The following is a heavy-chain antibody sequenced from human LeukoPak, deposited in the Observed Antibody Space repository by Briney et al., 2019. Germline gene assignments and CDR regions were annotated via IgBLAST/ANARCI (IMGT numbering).Heavy chain of an antibody. CDR2: IYSSGRT. CDR3: ARKYPNPKAFDI. Sequence: SETLSLTCTVSGDSITSGRYYWSWIRQPAGKGLEWIGRIYSSGRTNYNPSLKSRVTISIDTSKNQFSLRLSSVTAADTAVYYCARKYPNPKAFDIWGQGTMVTVSS. CDR1: GDSITSGRYY. V-gene: IGHV4-61*02. D-gene: IGHD2-2*02. J-gene: IGHJ3*02.